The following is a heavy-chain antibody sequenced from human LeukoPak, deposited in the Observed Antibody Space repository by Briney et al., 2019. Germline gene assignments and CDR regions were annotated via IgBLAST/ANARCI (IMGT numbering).Heavy chain of an antibody. V-gene: IGHV1-69*05. CDR3: ARDSCSSTSCYLNWFDP. J-gene: IGHJ5*02. D-gene: IGHD2-2*01. CDR2: IIPIFGTA. CDR1: GGTFSSYA. Sequence: GASVKVSCKASGGTFSSYAISWVRQAPGQGLEWMGGIIPIFGTANYAQKFQGRVTITTDESTSTAYMELSSLGSEDTAVYYCARDSCSSTSCYLNWFDPWGQGTLVTVSS.